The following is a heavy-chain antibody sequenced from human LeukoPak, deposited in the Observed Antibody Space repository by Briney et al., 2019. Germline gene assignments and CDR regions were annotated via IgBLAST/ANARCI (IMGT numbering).Heavy chain of an antibody. CDR3: ARDREEFHDY. J-gene: IGHJ4*02. Sequence: SETLSLTCTVSGYSISSGYDWGWIRQPPLKGLEWIGSIYHSGSTYYNPSLKSRLNISVDTSQNQFYLKLRYVTAADTAVYYCARDREEFHDYWGQGTLVPVSS. CDR2: IYHSGST. V-gene: IGHV4-38-2*02. CDR1: GYSISSGYD. D-gene: IGHD3-10*01.